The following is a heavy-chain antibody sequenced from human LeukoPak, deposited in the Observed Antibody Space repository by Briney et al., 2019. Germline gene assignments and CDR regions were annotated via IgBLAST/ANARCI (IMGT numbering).Heavy chain of an antibody. CDR1: GFTFSSYA. D-gene: IGHD4-23*01. V-gene: IGHV3-23*01. J-gene: IGHJ4*02. Sequence: RGSLRLSCAASGFTFSSYAMNWVRQAPGKGLEWVSGISANGVSTYYADSVKGRFTISRDNSKTTLYLQMNSLRAEDTAVYYCAKGRSAAVTSALNYWGQGTLVTVSS. CDR2: ISANGVST. CDR3: AKGRSAAVTSALNY.